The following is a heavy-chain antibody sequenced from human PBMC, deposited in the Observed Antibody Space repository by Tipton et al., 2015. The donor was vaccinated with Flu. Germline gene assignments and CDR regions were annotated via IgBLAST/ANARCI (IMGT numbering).Heavy chain of an antibody. V-gene: IGHV4-30-2*01. Sequence: TLSRTCAASGGSISSGGYSWSWVRQPPGKGLEWIGYIFHSGRPYYNPSLKSRVSISVDRSKNQLSLSLSSVTAADTAVYYCARVGTTDFYYGMDVWGQGTTVIVSS. J-gene: IGHJ6*02. CDR1: GGSISSGGYS. CDR2: IFHSGRP. CDR3: ARVGTTDFYYGMDV. D-gene: IGHD4-17*01.